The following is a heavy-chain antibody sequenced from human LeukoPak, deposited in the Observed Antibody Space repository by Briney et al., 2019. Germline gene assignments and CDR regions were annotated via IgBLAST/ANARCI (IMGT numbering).Heavy chain of an antibody. CDR3: ATYTNWVAGDV. Sequence: GGSLRLSCVASGFSFSDSWTSCVRQAPGKGLEWVADIKKDGSVKDYVDSVKGPFTISRDNAKNSLYLQMDSLRAEDTAVYYCATYTNWVAGDVWGQGTTVSVSS. D-gene: IGHD7-27*01. J-gene: IGHJ6*02. CDR1: GFSFSDSW. V-gene: IGHV3-7*01. CDR2: IKKDGSVK.